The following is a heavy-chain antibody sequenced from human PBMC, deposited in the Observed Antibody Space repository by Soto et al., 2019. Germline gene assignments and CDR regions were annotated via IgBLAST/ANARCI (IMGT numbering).Heavy chain of an antibody. V-gene: IGHV1-69*13. Sequence: SAKVSCKASGVTFSSYAISWVRQAPVQGLEWMGWIIPIFGTANYAQKFQGRVTITADESNSTAYMELSSLRSEDTAVYYCARGRGMVVTPIVPYYYGMDVWGQGNTVTVSS. CDR2: IIPIFGTA. J-gene: IGHJ6*02. CDR1: GVTFSSYA. D-gene: IGHD2-21*02. CDR3: ARGRGMVVTPIVPYYYGMDV.